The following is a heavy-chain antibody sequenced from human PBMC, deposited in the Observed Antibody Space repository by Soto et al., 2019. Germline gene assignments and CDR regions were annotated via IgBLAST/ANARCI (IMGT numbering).Heavy chain of an antibody. CDR1: GGTFSSYA. J-gene: IGHJ6*02. V-gene: IGHV1-69*06. D-gene: IGHD4-4*01. Sequence: QVQLVQSGAEVKKPGSSVKVSCKASGGTFSSYAISWVRQAPGQGLEWMGGIIPIFGTANYAQKFQGRVTITADKSTSTAYMELSSLRSEDTAVYYCAREYYRAPHYYYYGMDVWGQGTTVTVSS. CDR2: IIPIFGTA. CDR3: AREYYRAPHYYYYGMDV.